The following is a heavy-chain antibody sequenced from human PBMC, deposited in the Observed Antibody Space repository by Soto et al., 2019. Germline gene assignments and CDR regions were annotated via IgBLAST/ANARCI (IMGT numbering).Heavy chain of an antibody. V-gene: IGHV3-30*18. CDR1: GFTFSSYG. CDR2: ISYDGSNK. D-gene: IGHD6-13*01. Sequence: PGGSLRLSCAASGFTFSSYGMHWVRQAPGKGLEWVAVISYDGSNKYYADSVKGRFTISRDNSKNTLYLQMNSPRAEDTAVYYCAKDSSPGHYWGQGTLVTVSS. J-gene: IGHJ4*02. CDR3: AKDSSPGHY.